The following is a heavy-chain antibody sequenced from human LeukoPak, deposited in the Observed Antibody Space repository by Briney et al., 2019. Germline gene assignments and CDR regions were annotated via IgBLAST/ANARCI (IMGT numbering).Heavy chain of an antibody. D-gene: IGHD3-10*01. CDR2: ISGSGDGT. CDR1: GFTFSNFA. Sequence: GGSLRLSCATSGFTFSNFAMNWVRRAPGKGLEWVSTISGSGDGTYYADSVKGRFTIPRDNSKNTLFLQMSSLSADDTALYYCAKGRLQEGTVFRGVITPVDYWGQGTLVTVTS. CDR3: AKGRLQEGTVFRGVITPVDY. J-gene: IGHJ4*02. V-gene: IGHV3-23*01.